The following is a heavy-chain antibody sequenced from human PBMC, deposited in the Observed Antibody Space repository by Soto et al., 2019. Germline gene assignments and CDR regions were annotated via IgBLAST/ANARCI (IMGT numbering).Heavy chain of an antibody. Sequence: SETLSLTCAVSSGSISSSNWWSWVRQPPGKGLEWIGEIYHSGSTNYNPSLKSRVTISVDKSKNQFSLKLSSVTAADTAVYYCARGRLRGPMVRGATRWFXTWGQETLVTLSS. CDR3: ARGRLRGPMVRGATRWFXT. J-gene: IGHJ5*02. D-gene: IGHD3-10*01. CDR1: SGSISSSNW. CDR2: IYHSGST. V-gene: IGHV4-4*02.